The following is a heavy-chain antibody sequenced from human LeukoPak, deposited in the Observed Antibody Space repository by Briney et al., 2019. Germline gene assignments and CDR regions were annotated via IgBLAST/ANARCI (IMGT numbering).Heavy chain of an antibody. CDR3: AKDLEAGN. D-gene: IGHD6-25*01. CDR2: ITAGANT. V-gene: IGHV3-23*01. CDR1: GFTFSIYA. J-gene: IGHJ4*02. Sequence: GGSLRLSCAASGFTFSIYAMTWLGQAPGKGLEWVSSITAGANTYYADSVKGRFTISRDNSKNTLYLQMKSLRDEDTAVYYCAKDLEAGNWGQGTLVTVSS.